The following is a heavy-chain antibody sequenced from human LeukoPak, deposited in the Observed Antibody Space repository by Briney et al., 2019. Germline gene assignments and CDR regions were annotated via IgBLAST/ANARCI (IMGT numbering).Heavy chain of an antibody. V-gene: IGHV3-23*01. CDR2: ISGSGGST. J-gene: IGHJ4*02. CDR1: GFAFSSYA. D-gene: IGHD6-13*01. Sequence: PGGSLRLSCAASGFAFSSYAMSWVRQAPGKGLEWVSAISGSGGSTYYADSVKGRLTISRDNSKNTLYLQMNSLRAEDTAVYYCAKETYSSSWYWVYWGQGTLVTVSS. CDR3: AKETYSSSWYWVY.